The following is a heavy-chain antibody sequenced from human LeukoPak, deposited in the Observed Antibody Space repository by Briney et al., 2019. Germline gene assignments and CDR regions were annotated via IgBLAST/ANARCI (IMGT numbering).Heavy chain of an antibody. Sequence: GGSLRLSCAASGFTFSSYGMHWVRQAPGKGLEWVAFIRYDGSNKYYADSVKGRFTISRDNSKNTLYLQMNSLRAEDTAVYYCAKDRSVSKYYYYMDVWGKGTTVTVSS. CDR2: IRYDGSNK. CDR3: AKDRSVSKYYYYMDV. J-gene: IGHJ6*03. D-gene: IGHD2-8*01. CDR1: GFTFSSYG. V-gene: IGHV3-30*02.